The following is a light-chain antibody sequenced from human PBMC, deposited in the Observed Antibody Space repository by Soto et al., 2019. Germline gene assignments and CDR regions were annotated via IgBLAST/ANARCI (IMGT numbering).Light chain of an antibody. Sequence: LTRSAGQLTLSPGALSALAGGDARTHSYYSLAWFQQKPGQAPRLLFYSASSRVTGIPGRFTASKSGTDFTLTISALQPEDFAIYFCQQYGSLPLTFGGGTKVDIK. CDR1: RTHSYYS. CDR3: QQYGSLPLT. J-gene: IGKJ4*01. CDR2: SAS. V-gene: IGKV3-20*01.